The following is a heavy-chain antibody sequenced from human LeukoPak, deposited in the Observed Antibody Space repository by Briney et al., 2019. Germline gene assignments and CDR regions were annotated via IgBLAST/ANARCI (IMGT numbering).Heavy chain of an antibody. V-gene: IGHV4-34*01. Sequence: KPSETLSLTCAMSGGSFNGYYWTWIRQPPGKGLEWIGDINHSGSTNYNPSLKSRVTISVDTSKNHFSLKFSSVTAADTALYYCARGSRIQPMIRGVTRGVWFDPWGQGTLVTVSS. CDR3: ARGSRIQPMIRGVTRGVWFDP. J-gene: IGHJ5*02. CDR1: GGSFNGYY. CDR2: INHSGST. D-gene: IGHD3-10*01.